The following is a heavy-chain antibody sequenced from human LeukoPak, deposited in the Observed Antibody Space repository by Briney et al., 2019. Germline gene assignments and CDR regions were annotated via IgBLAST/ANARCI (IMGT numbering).Heavy chain of an antibody. J-gene: IGHJ6*02. CDR2: TYYRSKWYN. V-gene: IGHV6-1*01. D-gene: IGHD2-2*01. CDR1: GDSVSSNSAA. CDR3: AREYCSSTSCYVDYYYGMDV. Sequence: SQTLSLTCAISGDSVSSNSAAWNWIRQSPSRGLEWLVRTYYRSKWYNDYAVSVKSRITINPDTSKNQFSLQLNSVTPEDTAVYYCAREYCSSTSCYVDYYYGMDVGGQGTTVTVS.